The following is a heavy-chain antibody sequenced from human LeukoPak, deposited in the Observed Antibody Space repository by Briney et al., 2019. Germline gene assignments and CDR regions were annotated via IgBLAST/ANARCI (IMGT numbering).Heavy chain of an antibody. D-gene: IGHD4-17*01. J-gene: IGHJ5*02. CDR3: VRGWWGTDYGWTNWFDP. V-gene: IGHV1-46*01. CDR1: GYTFTSYY. CDR2: INPSDGST. Sequence: ASVKVSCKASGYTFTSYYMNWVRQAPGQGLEWMGKINPSDGSTDFAQTFQGRVTMTRDTSTSTVYMELSILRSEDTAVYYCVRGWWGTDYGWTNWFDPWGQGTLVTVSS.